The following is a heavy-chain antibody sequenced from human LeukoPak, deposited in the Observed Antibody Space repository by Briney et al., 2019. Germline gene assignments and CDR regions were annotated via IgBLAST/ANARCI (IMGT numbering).Heavy chain of an antibody. CDR2: IIPIFGTA. CDR3: ARDPTLGLMYSGWYFNWFDP. D-gene: IGHD6-19*01. Sequence: LWASVKVSCKASGGTFSSYAISWVRQAPGQGLEWMGGIIPIFGTANYAQKFQGRVTITADKSTSTAYMELSSLRSEDTAVYYCARDPTLGLMYSGWYFNWFDPWGQGTLVTVSS. CDR1: GGTFSSYA. V-gene: IGHV1-69*06. J-gene: IGHJ5*02.